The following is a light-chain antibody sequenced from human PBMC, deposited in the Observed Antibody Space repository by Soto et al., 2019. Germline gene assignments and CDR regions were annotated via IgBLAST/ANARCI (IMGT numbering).Light chain of an antibody. CDR1: QIIRKD. Sequence: AIQMTQSPSSLSASVGDRVTITCRASQIIRKDLAWYHQKPGKAPKLLIYDASSLQSGVPSRFSGSGSDTVFTLTISSLQPEDFATYYCLQDFNYPLTFGQGTKLELK. J-gene: IGKJ2*01. V-gene: IGKV1-6*01. CDR3: LQDFNYPLT. CDR2: DAS.